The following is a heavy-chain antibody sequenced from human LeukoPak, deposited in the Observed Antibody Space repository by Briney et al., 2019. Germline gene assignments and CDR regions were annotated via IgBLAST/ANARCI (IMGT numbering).Heavy chain of an antibody. CDR2: NIPIFGTA. Sequence: GASVKVFCKASGGTFNSYAISWVRQAPAQGLEWMGGNIPIFGTANYAQKFQGRVTITADKSTSTAYMELSSLRSEDTAVYYCARTAAGTRDSFDYWGQGTLVTVSS. J-gene: IGHJ4*02. CDR1: GGTFNSYA. V-gene: IGHV1-69*06. D-gene: IGHD6-13*01. CDR3: ARTAAGTRDSFDY.